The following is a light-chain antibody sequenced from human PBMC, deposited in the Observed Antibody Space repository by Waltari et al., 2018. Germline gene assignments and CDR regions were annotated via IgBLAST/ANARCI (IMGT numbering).Light chain of an antibody. CDR3: QQYGESPYT. CDR1: QSVRSNY. V-gene: IGKV3-20*01. Sequence: EIVLTQSPGTLSLSPGDRATLSCRASQSVRSNYLAWYQQKPGRAPGLLIYGASNRATGIPDRFSGSGSGTDFTLTITRLEPEDFVVYYCQQYGESPYTFGQGTNLEIK. J-gene: IGKJ2*01. CDR2: GAS.